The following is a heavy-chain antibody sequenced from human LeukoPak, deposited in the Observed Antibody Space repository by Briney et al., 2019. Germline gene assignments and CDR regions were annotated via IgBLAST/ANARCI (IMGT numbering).Heavy chain of an antibody. D-gene: IGHD2-2*02. J-gene: IGHJ4*02. Sequence: AGGSLRLSCAASGFTLTSCAMNWVRQTPGKGLEWVSVISGDGGSTFYADSVNGQFTISRDNSKNTLFLQMNSLRADDTALYYCAKGTATSCYTGFDYWGQGTLVTVSS. CDR1: GFTLTSCA. V-gene: IGHV3-23*01. CDR3: AKGTATSCYTGFDY. CDR2: ISGDGGST.